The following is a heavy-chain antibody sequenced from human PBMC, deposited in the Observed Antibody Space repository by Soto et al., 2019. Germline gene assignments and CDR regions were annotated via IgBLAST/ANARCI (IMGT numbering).Heavy chain of an antibody. CDR3: ARRDIPAPSYFDY. D-gene: IGHD2-15*01. J-gene: IGHJ4*02. V-gene: IGHV4-39*01. Sequence: QLQLQESGPGLVKPSETLSLTCTVSGGSISSSSYYWGWIRQPPGKGLEWIGSIYYSGSTYYNPSLKSRVTISVDTSKNQFSLKLSSVTAADTAVYYCARRDIPAPSYFDYWGQGTLVTVSS. CDR2: IYYSGST. CDR1: GGSISSSSYY.